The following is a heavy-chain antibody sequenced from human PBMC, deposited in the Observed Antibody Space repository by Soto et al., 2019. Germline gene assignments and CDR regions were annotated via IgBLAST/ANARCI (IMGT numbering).Heavy chain of an antibody. CDR1: GFTFSSYA. CDR2: ISGSGGST. CDR3: AKARSSSIAVAGLIDY. D-gene: IGHD6-19*01. J-gene: IGHJ4*02. V-gene: IGHV3-23*01. Sequence: EVQLLESGGGLVQPGGSLRLSCAASGFTFSSYAMSWVRQAPGKGLEWVSAISGSGGSTYYADSVKGRFTISRDNSKNTLYLQMNSRRAEDTAVYYCAKARSSSIAVAGLIDYWGQGTLVTVSS.